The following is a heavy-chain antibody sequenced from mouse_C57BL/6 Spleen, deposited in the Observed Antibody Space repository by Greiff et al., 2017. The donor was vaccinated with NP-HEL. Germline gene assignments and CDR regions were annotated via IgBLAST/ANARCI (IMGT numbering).Heavy chain of an antibody. Sequence: QVQLQQSGAELVKPGASVKISCKASGYAFSSYWMNWVKQRPGKGLEWIGQIYPGDGDTNYNGKFKGKATLTADKSSSTAYMQLSSLTSEDSAVYFCARAAGSSYPGYFDVWGTGTTVTVSS. CDR2: IYPGDGDT. CDR1: GYAFSSYW. D-gene: IGHD1-1*01. CDR3: ARAAGSSYPGYFDV. J-gene: IGHJ1*03. V-gene: IGHV1-80*01.